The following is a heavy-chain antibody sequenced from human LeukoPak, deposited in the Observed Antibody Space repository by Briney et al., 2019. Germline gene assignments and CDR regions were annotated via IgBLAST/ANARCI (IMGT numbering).Heavy chain of an antibody. V-gene: IGHV3-48*04. D-gene: IGHD3-16*02. CDR1: GFTFTSYA. CDR2: ISSSGSTI. CDR3: AGTYDYVWGSYRHTSN. J-gene: IGHJ4*02. Sequence: GGSLRLSCAASGFTFTSYAMSWVRQARGKGLEWVSYISSSGSTIYYADSVKGRFTISRDNAKNSLYLQMNSLRAEDTAVYYCAGTYDYVWGSYRHTSNWGQGTLVTVSS.